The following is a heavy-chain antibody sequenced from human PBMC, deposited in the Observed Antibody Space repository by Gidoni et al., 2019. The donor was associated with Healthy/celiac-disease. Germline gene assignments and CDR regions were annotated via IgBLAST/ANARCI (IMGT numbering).Heavy chain of an antibody. CDR3: AAVRWGSFDAFDI. D-gene: IGHD7-27*01. CDR2: IVVGSGNT. V-gene: IGHV1-58*02. Sequence: GFTFTSSAMQWVRQARGQRLEWIGWIVVGSGNTNYAQKFQERVTITRDMSTSTAYMELSSLGSEDTAVYYCAAVRWGSFDAFDIWGQGTMVTVSS. CDR1: GFTFTSSA. J-gene: IGHJ3*02.